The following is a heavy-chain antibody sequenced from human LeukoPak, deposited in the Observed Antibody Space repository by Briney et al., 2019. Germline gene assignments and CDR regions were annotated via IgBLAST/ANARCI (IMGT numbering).Heavy chain of an antibody. J-gene: IGHJ4*02. CDR3: ARNRGYSSSSYFDY. CDR2: INSSGGGT. CDR1: GFTVSNYS. V-gene: IGHV3-23*01. Sequence: GGSLRLSCAAAGFTVSNYSMSWVRQAPGKGLECVSTINSSGGGTDYADSVKGRFTISRDNSRNTLFLQMNSLRAEDTAVYYCARNRGYSSSSYFDYWGQGTLVTVSS. D-gene: IGHD6-13*01.